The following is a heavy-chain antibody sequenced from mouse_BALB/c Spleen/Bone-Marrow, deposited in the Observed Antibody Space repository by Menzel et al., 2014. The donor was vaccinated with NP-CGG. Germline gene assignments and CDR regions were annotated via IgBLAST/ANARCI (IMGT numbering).Heavy chain of an antibody. V-gene: IGHV1-5*01. Sequence: VQLQQSGTALARPGASVKMSCKASGYTFTSYWMHWVKQRPGQGLEWIGAIYPGNSDTSYNQKFKGKAKLTAVTSTSTAYMELSSVKSEDSGVYYGTSYGSSLYCFEYWGQGTTLAVSS. CDR2: IYPGNSDT. J-gene: IGHJ2*01. CDR1: GYTFTSYW. CDR3: TSYGSSLYCFEY. D-gene: IGHD1-1*01.